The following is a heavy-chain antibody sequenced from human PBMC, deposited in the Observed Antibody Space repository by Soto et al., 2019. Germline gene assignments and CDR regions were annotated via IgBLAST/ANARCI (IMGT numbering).Heavy chain of an antibody. D-gene: IGHD6-19*01. CDR3: VKDGSSGWPYYYGLDV. CDR1: GFTFSSYG. Sequence: QVQLVESGGGVVQPGRSLRLSCAASGFTFSSYGMHWVRQAPGKGLEWVAGISYDGSNKYYADSVKGRFTIARDKSKNTLYLQMSSLRAEDTAVYYCVKDGSSGWPYYYGLDVWGQGTSVTVSS. CDR2: ISYDGSNK. J-gene: IGHJ6*02. V-gene: IGHV3-30*18.